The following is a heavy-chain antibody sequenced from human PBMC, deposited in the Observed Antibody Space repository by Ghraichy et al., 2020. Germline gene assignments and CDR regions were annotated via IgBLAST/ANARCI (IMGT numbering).Heavy chain of an antibody. CDR2: ISSSSATI. CDR3: FAAAAEYYYYGMDV. Sequence: ETLSLTCAASGFPFSSYNMNWVRQAPGKGLEWISYISSSSATIYYADSVKGRFAISRDNARNALYLQMNSLRDEETAVYYCFAAAAEYYYYGMDVWGQGTTVTVSS. J-gene: IGHJ6*02. V-gene: IGHV3-48*02. D-gene: IGHD6-13*01. CDR1: GFPFSSYN.